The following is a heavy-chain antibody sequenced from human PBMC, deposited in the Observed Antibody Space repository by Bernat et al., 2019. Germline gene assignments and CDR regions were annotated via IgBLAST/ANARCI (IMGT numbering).Heavy chain of an antibody. J-gene: IGHJ6*02. CDR3: ARDVFDWFLEPHYYGMDV. CDR2: IYSGGST. Sequence: EVQLVESGGGLVQPGGSLRLSCAASGFTVSSNYMSWVRQAPRKGLEWVSVIYSGGSTYYADSVKGRFTISRDNSKNTLYLQMNSLRAEDTAVYYCARDVFDWFLEPHYYGMDVWGQGTTVTVSS. CDR1: GFTVSSNY. V-gene: IGHV3-66*01. D-gene: IGHD3-9*01.